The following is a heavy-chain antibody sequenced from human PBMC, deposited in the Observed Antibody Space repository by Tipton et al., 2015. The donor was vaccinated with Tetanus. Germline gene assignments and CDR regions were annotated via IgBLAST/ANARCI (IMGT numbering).Heavy chain of an antibody. CDR1: GGSISSFY. D-gene: IGHD2-8*01. J-gene: IGHJ4*02. CDR2: IFDTGST. CDR3: ARTQGSALIDY. V-gene: IGHV4-59*01. Sequence: TLSLTCTVSGGSISSFYWTWIRQPPGKGLEWIGYIFDTGSTNYNPSLKSRVTMSVDTSKNQFSLKLSSVTAADTAVYYCARTQGSALIDYWGQGTLVTVSS.